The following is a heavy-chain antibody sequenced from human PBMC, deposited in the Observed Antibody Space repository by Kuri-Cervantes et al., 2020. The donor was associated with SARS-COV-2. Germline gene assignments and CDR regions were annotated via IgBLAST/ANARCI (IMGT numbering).Heavy chain of an antibody. J-gene: IGHJ3*02. CDR3: ARESGSYAFDI. D-gene: IGHD1-26*01. CDR1: GFTFSSYW. Sequence: GESLKISCAASGFTFSSYWMSWVRQAPGKGLEWVANIKQDGSEKYYVDSVKGRFTISRDNAKNTLYVQMNSLGAEDTAVYYCARESGSYAFDIWGQGTMVTVSS. V-gene: IGHV3-7*01. CDR2: IKQDGSEK.